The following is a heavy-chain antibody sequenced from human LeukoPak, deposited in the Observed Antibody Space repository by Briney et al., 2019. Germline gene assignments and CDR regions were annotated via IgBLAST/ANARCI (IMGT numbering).Heavy chain of an antibody. D-gene: IGHD5-12*01. CDR2: INPNSGGT. J-gene: IGHJ3*02. CDR3: APITIDGYDALDI. Sequence: GASVKVSCKASGYTFTGYSIHWVRQAPGQGLEWMGWINPNSGGTNYAHKFQGRVTMTRDTSISTAYMELSRLRSDDTAVYYCAPITIDGYDALDIWGQGTMVTVSS. CDR1: GYTFTGYS. V-gene: IGHV1-2*07.